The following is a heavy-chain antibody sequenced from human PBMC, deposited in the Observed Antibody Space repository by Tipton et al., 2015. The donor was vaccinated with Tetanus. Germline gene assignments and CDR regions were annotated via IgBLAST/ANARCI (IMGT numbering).Heavy chain of an antibody. J-gene: IGHJ5*02. D-gene: IGHD3-3*01. Sequence: QLVQSGAEAKKPGESLKISCRGSGYSFSSYWIGWVRQMPGKGLEWMGIIYPGDSDTRYSPSFQGQVTMSVDRSTATAYLQWGSLKASDTAIYYCARHFGEMLYAPFRFDPWGQGTLVTVSS. CDR1: GYSFSSYW. CDR3: ARHFGEMLYAPFRFDP. V-gene: IGHV5-51*01. CDR2: IYPGDSDT.